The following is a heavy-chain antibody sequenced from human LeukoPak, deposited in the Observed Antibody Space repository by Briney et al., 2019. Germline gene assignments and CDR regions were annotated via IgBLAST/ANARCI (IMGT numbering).Heavy chain of an antibody. CDR1: GFTFSSYA. J-gene: IGHJ4*02. Sequence: GGSLRLSCAASGFTFSSYAMHWVRQAPGKGLEWVAVISYDGSNKYYADSVKGRFTISRDNSKNTLYLQMNSLRAEDTAVYYCARGGSIRPFDYWGQGTLVTVSS. CDR2: ISYDGSNK. D-gene: IGHD1-26*01. V-gene: IGHV3-30-3*01. CDR3: ARGGSIRPFDY.